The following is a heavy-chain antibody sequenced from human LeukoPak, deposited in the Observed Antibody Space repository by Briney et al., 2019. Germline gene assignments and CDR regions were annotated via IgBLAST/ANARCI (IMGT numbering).Heavy chain of an antibody. J-gene: IGHJ4*02. D-gene: IGHD3-16*02. CDR1: GYSFTSYW. CDR3: ARLTFGGVIALDY. Sequence: LGESLKLSCMGSGYSFTSYWIGWARPMPGKGLEWMGIICPGDSDNIYSPSFRGQVTISADKSISTAYLQWSRLKASDTATYYCARLTFGGVIALDYWGQGTLVTVYS. V-gene: IGHV5-51*01. CDR2: ICPGDSDN.